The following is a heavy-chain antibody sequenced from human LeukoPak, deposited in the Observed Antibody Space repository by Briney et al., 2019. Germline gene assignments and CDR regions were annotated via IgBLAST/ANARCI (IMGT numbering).Heavy chain of an antibody. D-gene: IGHD3-22*01. CDR1: GLTFSTYV. CDR3: AKDFGSGYFSYYLDY. J-gene: IGHJ4*02. CDR2: ISGSGGST. V-gene: IGHV3-23*01. Sequence: PGGSLRLSXAASGLTFSTYVMTWVRQAPGKGLEWVSAISGSGGSTYYADSVKGRFTISRDNSKNTLYLQMNSLRAEDTAVYYCAKDFGSGYFSYYLDYWGQGTLVTVSP.